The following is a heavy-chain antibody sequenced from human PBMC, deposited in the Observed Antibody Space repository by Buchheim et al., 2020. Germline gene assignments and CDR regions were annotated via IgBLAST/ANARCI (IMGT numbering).Heavy chain of an antibody. D-gene: IGHD2-2*01. CDR1: GYTFTGYY. CDR2: INPNSGDT. CDR3: ARCASRIVVVPAPGLFDY. J-gene: IGHJ4*02. Sequence: QVQLVQSGAEVKKPGASVKVSCKASGYTFTGYYMHWVRQAPGQGLEWMGWINPNSGDTNYAQKFQGWVTMTRDTSISTAYMELSRLRSDDTAVYFCARCASRIVVVPAPGLFDYWGQGTL. V-gene: IGHV1-2*04.